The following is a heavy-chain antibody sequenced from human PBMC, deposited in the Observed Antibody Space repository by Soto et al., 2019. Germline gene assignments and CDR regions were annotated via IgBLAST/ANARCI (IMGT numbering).Heavy chain of an antibody. CDR2: IYHSGST. CDR1: GGSISSSTW. Sequence: PSETLSLTCAVSGGSISSSTWWSWVRQPPGKGLEWIGEIYHSGSTNYNPSLKSRVTISVDKSKNQFSLKLSSVTAADTAVYYCARCGVRGVIITLYYYYGMDVWGQGTTVT. CDR3: ARCGVRGVIITLYYYYGMDV. J-gene: IGHJ6*02. V-gene: IGHV4-4*02. D-gene: IGHD3-10*01.